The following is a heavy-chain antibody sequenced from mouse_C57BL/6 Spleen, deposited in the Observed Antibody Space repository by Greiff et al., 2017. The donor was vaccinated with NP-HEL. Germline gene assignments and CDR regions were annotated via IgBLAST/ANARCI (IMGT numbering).Heavy chain of an antibody. CDR3: TTSYYGNPGGYFDY. V-gene: IGHV14-1*01. Sequence: VQLQQSGAELVRPGASVKLSCTASGFNIKDYYMHWVKQRPEQGLEWIGRIDPEDGDTEYAPKFQGKATMTADTSSNTAYLQRSSLTSEDTAVYYCTTSYYGNPGGYFDYWGQGTTLTVSS. J-gene: IGHJ2*01. CDR2: IDPEDGDT. D-gene: IGHD2-1*01. CDR1: GFNIKDYY.